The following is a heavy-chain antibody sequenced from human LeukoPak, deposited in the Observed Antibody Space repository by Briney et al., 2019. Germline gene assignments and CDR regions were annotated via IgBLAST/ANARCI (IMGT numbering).Heavy chain of an antibody. D-gene: IGHD5-18*01. CDR3: AGGYSYGPSFDY. V-gene: IGHV1-69*05. CDR2: IIPIFGTA. J-gene: IGHJ4*02. Sequence: SVKVSCKASGGTFSSYAISWVRQAPGQGLEWMGGIIPIFGTANYAQRFQGRVTITTDESTSTAYMELSSLRSEATAVYYCAGGYSYGPSFDYWGQGTLVTVSS. CDR1: GGTFSSYA.